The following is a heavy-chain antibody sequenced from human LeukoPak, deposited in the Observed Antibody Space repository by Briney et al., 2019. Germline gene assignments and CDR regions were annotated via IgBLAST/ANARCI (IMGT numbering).Heavy chain of an antibody. CDR1: GCSISSYY. Sequence: SETLSLTRIFSGCSISSYYWSWIRQPPREGLEWIGYIYSSGSTDYNPSLKSRVTISLDTSNHQFSLKLTSVTAADTAVYYCARHVGIHLWSLYFDYWGQGSLVTVSS. CDR2: IYSSGST. D-gene: IGHD5-18*01. J-gene: IGHJ4*02. V-gene: IGHV4-59*08. CDR3: ARHVGIHLWSLYFDY.